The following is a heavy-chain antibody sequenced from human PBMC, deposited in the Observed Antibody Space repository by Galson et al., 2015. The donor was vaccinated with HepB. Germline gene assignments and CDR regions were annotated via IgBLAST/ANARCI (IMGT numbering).Heavy chain of an antibody. V-gene: IGHV1-3*01. J-gene: IGHJ5*02. CDR2: INAGYGNT. CDR3: ARGDLQWLAYNWFDP. Sequence: SVKVSCKASGYTFTSYAMHWVRQAPGQRLEWMGWINAGYGNTKYSQKFQGRVTITRDTSASTAYMELSSLRSEDTAVYYCARGDLQWLAYNWFDPWGQGTLVTVSS. CDR1: GYTFTSYA. D-gene: IGHD6-19*01.